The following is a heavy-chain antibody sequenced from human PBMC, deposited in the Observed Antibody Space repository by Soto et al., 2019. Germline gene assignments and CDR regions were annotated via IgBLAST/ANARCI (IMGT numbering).Heavy chain of an antibody. Sequence: SETLSLTCTVSGGSISSGGYYWSWIRQHPGKGLEWIGYIYYSGSTYYNPSLKSRVTISVDTSKNQFSLKLSSVTAADTAVYYCAIDMTTTETHAFDICGQGTMVTGS. V-gene: IGHV4-31*03. CDR1: GGSISSGGYY. CDR3: AIDMTTTETHAFDI. CDR2: IYYSGST. D-gene: IGHD1-1*01. J-gene: IGHJ3*02.